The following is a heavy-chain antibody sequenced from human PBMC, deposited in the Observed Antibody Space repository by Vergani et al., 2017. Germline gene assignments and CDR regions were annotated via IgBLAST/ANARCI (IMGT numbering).Heavy chain of an antibody. CDR3: AKVKVSSNWYVGNWFDP. CDR2: ISNNSNYT. J-gene: IGHJ5*02. Sequence: QVQLVESGGGLVKPGGSLRLSCAASGFTFSDYYMSWIRQAPGKGLEWVSYISNNSNYTNYADSVTGRFTISRDNAKNSLYLQMNSLEAEDTAMYYCAKVKVSSNWYVGNWFDPWGQGTLVTVSS. D-gene: IGHD6-13*01. V-gene: IGHV3-11*06. CDR1: GFTFSDYY.